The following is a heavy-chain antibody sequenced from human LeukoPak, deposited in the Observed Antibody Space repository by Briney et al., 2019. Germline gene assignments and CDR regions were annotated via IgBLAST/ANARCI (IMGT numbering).Heavy chain of an antibody. J-gene: IGHJ4*02. Sequence: SETLSLTCTVSGGSISSSSYYWGWIRQPPGKGLEWIGSIYYSGSTYYNPSLKSRVTMSADTSKNQFSLKLSSVTAADTAVYYCARYYCSGNSCYTWLDYWGQGTLVTVSS. D-gene: IGHD2-2*02. CDR3: ARYYCSGNSCYTWLDY. CDR2: IYYSGST. V-gene: IGHV4-39*07. CDR1: GGSISSSSYY.